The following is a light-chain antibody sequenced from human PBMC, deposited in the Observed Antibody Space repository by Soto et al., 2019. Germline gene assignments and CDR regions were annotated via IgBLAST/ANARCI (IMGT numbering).Light chain of an antibody. J-gene: IGLJ1*01. CDR1: SSDVGGYNY. Sequence: QSALTQPASVSGSPGQSITISCTGTSSDVGGYNYVSWYQQHPGKATKLIIYEVSNRPSGVSNRFSGSKSGNTASLTISGLQAEDEADYYCNSDTSKATGDFGTGTKVTVL. CDR3: NSDTSKATGD. V-gene: IGLV2-14*01. CDR2: EVS.